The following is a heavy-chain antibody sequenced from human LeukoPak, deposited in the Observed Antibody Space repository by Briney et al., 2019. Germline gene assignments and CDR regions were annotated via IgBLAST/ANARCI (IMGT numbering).Heavy chain of an antibody. V-gene: IGHV1-18*01. CDR1: GYTFTNYG. D-gene: IGHD3-22*01. J-gene: IGHJ4*02. CDR3: ARVDYYDSSGFDY. CDR2: ISAYNGNT. Sequence: GASVKVSCKASGYTFTNYGISWVRQAPGQGLEWMGWISAYNGNTNYAQKFQGRITMTTDTSTSTAYMELRSLRSDDTAVYYCARVDYYDSSGFDYWGEGTLVTVSS.